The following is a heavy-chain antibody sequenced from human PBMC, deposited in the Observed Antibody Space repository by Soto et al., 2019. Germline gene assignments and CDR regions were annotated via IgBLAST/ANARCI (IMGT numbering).Heavy chain of an antibody. V-gene: IGHV1-18*04. CDR2: LSGYNGNT. CDR1: GYSFTSYG. J-gene: IGHJ4*02. D-gene: IGHD4-17*01. Sequence: ASVKVSCKTSGYSFTSYGISWVRQAPGQGLEWMGWLSGYNGNTNYAQRLQGRVTLTTDTSATTAHMELRSLRSDDTAVYYCARGSYEYGDYGPSVENFDHLGEGKLVTV. CDR3: ARGSYEYGDYGPSVENFDH.